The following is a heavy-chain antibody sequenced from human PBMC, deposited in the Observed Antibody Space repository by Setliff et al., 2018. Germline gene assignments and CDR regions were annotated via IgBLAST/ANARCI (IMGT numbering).Heavy chain of an antibody. Sequence: SETLSLTCTVSGASLNSGTYYWGWIRQPPGKGLEWMGRIYYRGDTYYNPYLKGRLTISVDTAQNQFSLRLTSVTAADTAVYYCARTGAYRYFDYWGQGALVTVSS. V-gene: IGHV4-39*01. J-gene: IGHJ4*02. CDR1: GASLNSGTYY. CDR3: ARTGAYRYFDY. CDR2: IYYRGDT. D-gene: IGHD1-1*01.